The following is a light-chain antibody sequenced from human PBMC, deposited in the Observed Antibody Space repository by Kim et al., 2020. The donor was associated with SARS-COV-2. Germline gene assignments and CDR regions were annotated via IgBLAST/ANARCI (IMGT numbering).Light chain of an antibody. CDR3: QQLNSYPPWT. J-gene: IGKJ1*01. CDR1: QGISSY. V-gene: IGKV1-9*01. Sequence: SVGDRLTITCRASQGISSYLAWYQQKPGKATKLLIYDASTLQSGVPSRFSGSGSGTEFTLTINSLQPEDFATYYCQQLNSYPPWTFGQGTKVDIK. CDR2: DAS.